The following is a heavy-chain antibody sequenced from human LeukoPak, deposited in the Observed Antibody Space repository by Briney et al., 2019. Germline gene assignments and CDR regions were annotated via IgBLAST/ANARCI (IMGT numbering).Heavy chain of an antibody. CDR2: ISGSGGST. CDR3: ARNTGRRSGGSCYPFCGMDV. Sequence: GGSLRLSCAASGFTFSSYAMSWVRQAPGKGLEWVSAISGSGGSTYYADSVKGRFTISRDNSKNTLYLQMNSLRAEDTAVYYCARNTGRRSGGSCYPFCGMDVRGQGTTVTVSS. CDR1: GFTFSSYA. V-gene: IGHV3-23*01. D-gene: IGHD2-15*01. J-gene: IGHJ6*02.